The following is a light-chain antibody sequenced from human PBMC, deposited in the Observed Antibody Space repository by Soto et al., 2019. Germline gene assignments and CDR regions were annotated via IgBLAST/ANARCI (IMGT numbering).Light chain of an antibody. Sequence: DIQMTHSPAALSASIGDRVAITCRASQSISSWLAWYQQKPGKAPKLLIYKASSLESGVPSRFSGSGSGTEFTLTISSLQPDDFATYYCQQYNSYSPFGQGTKV. V-gene: IGKV1-5*03. CDR3: QQYNSYSP. CDR1: QSISSW. CDR2: KAS. J-gene: IGKJ1*01.